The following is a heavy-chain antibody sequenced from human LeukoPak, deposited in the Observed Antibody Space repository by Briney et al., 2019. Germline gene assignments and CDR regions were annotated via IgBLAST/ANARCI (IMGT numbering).Heavy chain of an antibody. J-gene: IGHJ4*02. Sequence: GGSLRLSCAASGFTFSSYEMNWVRQAPGKGLEWVSYISSSGSTIYYADSAKGRFTISRDNAKNSLYLQMNSLRAEDTAVYYCAREGLRYFDWSPALDYWGQGTLVTVSS. CDR2: ISSSGSTI. D-gene: IGHD3-9*01. CDR3: AREGLRYFDWSPALDY. V-gene: IGHV3-48*03. CDR1: GFTFSSYE.